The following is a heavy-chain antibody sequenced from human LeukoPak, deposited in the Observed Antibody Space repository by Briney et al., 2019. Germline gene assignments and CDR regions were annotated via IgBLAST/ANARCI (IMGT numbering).Heavy chain of an antibody. D-gene: IGHD3-22*01. CDR3: AKSRGYYYEKSGPADY. Sequence: GGSLRLSCAASGFTIDDYGLSWVRQAPGKGLAWVSGINWNGGSTGYADSVKGRFTISRDNSKNTLYLQMNSLSAEDTAVYYCAKSRGYYYEKSGPADYWGQGTLVTVSS. J-gene: IGHJ4*02. CDR2: INWNGGST. V-gene: IGHV3-20*04. CDR1: GFTIDDYG.